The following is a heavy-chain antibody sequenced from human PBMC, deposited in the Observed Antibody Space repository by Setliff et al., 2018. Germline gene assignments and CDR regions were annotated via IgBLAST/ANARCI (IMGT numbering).Heavy chain of an antibody. CDR3: ARDDYGDYFGASNIDY. CDR2: ISYDGTIT. CDR1: GFLYSNNA. D-gene: IGHD4-17*01. J-gene: IGHJ4*02. V-gene: IGHV3-30*04. Sequence: GGSLRLSCAASGFLYSNNAFHWVRQTPGKGLEWVAVISYDGTITHYVDSVKGRFSISRDNSKNTLYLQMNSLRAEDTAVYYCARDDYGDYFGASNIDYWGQGTLVTVSS.